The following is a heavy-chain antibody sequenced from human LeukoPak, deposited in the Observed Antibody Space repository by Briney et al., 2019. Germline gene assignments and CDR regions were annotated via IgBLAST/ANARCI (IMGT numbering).Heavy chain of an antibody. CDR2: IYYSGST. CDR1: GGSISSYY. Sequence: SETLSLTCIVSGGSISSYYWSWIRQPPGKGLEWIGYIYYSGSTNYNPSLKSRVTISVDTSKNQFSLKLSSVTAADTAVYYCARRGYSSSFDNWFDPWGQGTLVTVSS. J-gene: IGHJ5*02. D-gene: IGHD6-6*01. V-gene: IGHV4-59*08. CDR3: ARRGYSSSFDNWFDP.